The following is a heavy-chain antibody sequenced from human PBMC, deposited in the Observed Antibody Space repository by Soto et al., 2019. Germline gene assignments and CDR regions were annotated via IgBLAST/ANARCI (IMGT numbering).Heavy chain of an antibody. J-gene: IGHJ6*03. D-gene: IGHD1-26*01. V-gene: IGHV3-30*18. Sequence: QVQLVESGGGVVQPGRSLRLSCAASGFTFNNYGIHWVRQAPGKGLEWVSFISYDGNKKYYADSVKGRFTISRDNSKNTLFLQMNSLTLQDTSVYFFAKYTTPDYYYYMDVWGKGTTVTVSS. CDR2: ISYDGNKK. CDR1: GFTFNNYG. CDR3: AKYTTPDYYYYMDV.